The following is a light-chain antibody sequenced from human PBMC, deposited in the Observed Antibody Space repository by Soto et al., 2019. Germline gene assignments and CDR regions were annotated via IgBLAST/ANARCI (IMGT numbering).Light chain of an antibody. J-gene: IGKJ5*01. CDR1: QSVSSSY. Sequence: EIVLTQSPGTLSLSRGERATLSCRASQSVSSSYLAWYQQKPGQATRLLFYGASSRATGIPDRFRGSGSGTDFTLTSSRLEPEDFAVYYCQQYGSSPITFGQGTRLEIK. CDR2: GAS. CDR3: QQYGSSPIT. V-gene: IGKV3-20*01.